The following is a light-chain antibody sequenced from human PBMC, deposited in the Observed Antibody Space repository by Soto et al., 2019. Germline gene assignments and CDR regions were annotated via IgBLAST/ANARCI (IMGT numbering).Light chain of an antibody. J-gene: IGLJ2*01. CDR1: SSNIGAGYD. Sequence: QSVLTQPPSVSGAPGQRVTITYTGSSSNIGAGYDVHWYQQLPGTAPKLLIYGNSNRPSGVPDRFSGSKSGTSASLAITGLQAEDEADYYCQSYDSSLIGSGVFGGGTKVTVL. V-gene: IGLV1-40*01. CDR2: GNS. CDR3: QSYDSSLIGSGV.